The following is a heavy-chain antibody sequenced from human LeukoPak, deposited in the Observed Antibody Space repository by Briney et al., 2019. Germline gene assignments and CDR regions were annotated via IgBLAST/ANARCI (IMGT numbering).Heavy chain of an antibody. CDR1: GFTFSSYG. J-gene: IGHJ4*02. CDR2: IWDDGSNK. Sequence: PGGSLRLSCAASGFTFSSYGMHWVRQAPGKGLEWVAVIWDDGSNKYYADSVKGRFTISRDNSKNTLYLQMNSLRAEDTAVYYCAKLYSGYDPYFDYWGQGTLVTVSS. CDR3: AKLYSGYDPYFDY. D-gene: IGHD5-12*01. V-gene: IGHV3-33*06.